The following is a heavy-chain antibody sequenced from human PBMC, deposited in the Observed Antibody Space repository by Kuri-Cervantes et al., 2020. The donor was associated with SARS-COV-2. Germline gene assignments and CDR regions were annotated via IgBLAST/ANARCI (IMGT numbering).Heavy chain of an antibody. J-gene: IGHJ3*02. CDR2: IYTSGST. CDR1: GGSISSYY. Sequence: ESLKISCTVSGGSISSYYWSWIRQPAGKGLEWIGRIYTSGSTNYNPSLKSRVTISVDTSKNQFSLKLSSVTAADTAVYYCARDRIDSSGYLDAFDIWGQGTMVTVSS. V-gene: IGHV4-4*07. D-gene: IGHD3-22*01. CDR3: ARDRIDSSGYLDAFDI.